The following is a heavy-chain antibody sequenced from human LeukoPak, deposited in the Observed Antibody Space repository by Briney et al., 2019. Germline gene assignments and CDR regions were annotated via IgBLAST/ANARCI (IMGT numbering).Heavy chain of an antibody. V-gene: IGHV4-59*01. CDR3: ARESMVRGVIV. CDR1: GGSISSYY. D-gene: IGHD3-10*01. CDR2: IYYSGST. J-gene: IGHJ4*02. Sequence: ASETLSLTCTVSGGSISSYYWSWIRQSPGKGLEWIGYIYYSGSTNYNPSLKSRVTISVDTSKNQFSLKLNSVTAADAAVYYCARESMVRGVIVWGQGTLVTVSS.